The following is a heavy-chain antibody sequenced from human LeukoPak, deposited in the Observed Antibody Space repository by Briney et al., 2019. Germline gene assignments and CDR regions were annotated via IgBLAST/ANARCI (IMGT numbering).Heavy chain of an antibody. CDR3: ARDLRKGTVTTYYYYMDV. J-gene: IGHJ6*03. CDR1: GGSISSYY. Sequence: PSETLSLTCTVSGGSISSYYWSWIRQPPGKGLEWIGYIYYSGSTNYNPSLRSRVTISVDTSKNQFSLKLSSVTAADTAVYYCARDLRKGTVTTYYYYMDVWGKGTTVTVSS. D-gene: IGHD4-17*01. V-gene: IGHV4-59*01. CDR2: IYYSGST.